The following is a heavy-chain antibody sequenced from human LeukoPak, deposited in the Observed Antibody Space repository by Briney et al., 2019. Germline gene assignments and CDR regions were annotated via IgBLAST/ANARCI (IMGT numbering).Heavy chain of an antibody. CDR2: ITHSVST. J-gene: IGHJ4*02. V-gene: IGHV4-34*01. Sequence: SETLSLTCAVYGGSFSGYSWSWFRQPPGKGLEWIGEITHSVSTTYNPSLKSRVTISVDTSKNQFSLKLGSVTAADTAVYYCARAVEAYSSSTDWGQGTLVTVSS. CDR3: ARAVEAYSSSTD. D-gene: IGHD6-6*01. CDR1: GGSFSGYS.